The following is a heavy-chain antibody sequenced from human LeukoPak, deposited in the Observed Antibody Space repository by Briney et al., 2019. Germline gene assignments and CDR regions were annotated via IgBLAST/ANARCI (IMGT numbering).Heavy chain of an antibody. D-gene: IGHD1-14*01. Sequence: SETLSLTCAVYGGSFSAYYWSWIRQPPGKGLEWIGEINHSGSTNYNPSLKSRVTIKLTSVTAADTAVYYCARVTGFRGVNPGDWGQGTLVTVSS. J-gene: IGHJ4*02. CDR2: INHSGST. CDR3: ARVTGFRGVNPGD. CDR1: GGSFSAYY. V-gene: IGHV4-34*01.